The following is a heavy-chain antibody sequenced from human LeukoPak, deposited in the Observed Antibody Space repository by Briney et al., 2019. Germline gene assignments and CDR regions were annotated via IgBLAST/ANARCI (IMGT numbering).Heavy chain of an antibody. Sequence: GGSLRLSCAASGFTFSRYGLNWVRQAPGKGLEWVSYISSSGSTIYYADSVKGRFTISRDNAKNSLYLQMNSLRAEDTAVYYCAELGITMIGGVWGKGTTVTISS. CDR2: ISSSGSTI. D-gene: IGHD3-10*02. V-gene: IGHV3-48*03. CDR3: AELGITMIGGV. CDR1: GFTFSRYG. J-gene: IGHJ6*04.